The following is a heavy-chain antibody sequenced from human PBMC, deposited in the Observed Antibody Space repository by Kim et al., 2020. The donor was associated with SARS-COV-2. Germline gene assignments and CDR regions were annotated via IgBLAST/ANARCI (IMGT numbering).Heavy chain of an antibody. Sequence: GGSLRLSCAASGFTFSSYGMHWVRQAPGKGLEWVAVISYDGSNKYYADSVKGRFTISRDNSKNTLYLQMNSLRAEDTAVYYCARDPVDSSSWYGSMDVWGQGTTVTVSS. CDR1: GFTFSSYG. V-gene: IGHV3-33*05. CDR3: ARDPVDSSSWYGSMDV. CDR2: ISYDGSNK. D-gene: IGHD6-13*01. J-gene: IGHJ6*02.